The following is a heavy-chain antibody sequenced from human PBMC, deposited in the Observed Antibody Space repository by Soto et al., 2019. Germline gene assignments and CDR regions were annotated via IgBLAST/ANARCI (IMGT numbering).Heavy chain of an antibody. J-gene: IGHJ4*02. CDR1: GYIFTDCY. Sequence: GASVKVSCKSSGYIFTDCYIHWVRQAPGQGLEWMGWIDPKNGLTNFSEKFRGRVTMTTDTSLNTAYMELSSLRSEDTALYYCARDRFQSTLNSFDYWGQGTLVTVSS. CDR3: ARDRFQSTLNSFDY. V-gene: IGHV1-2*02. D-gene: IGHD4-17*01. CDR2: IDPKNGLT.